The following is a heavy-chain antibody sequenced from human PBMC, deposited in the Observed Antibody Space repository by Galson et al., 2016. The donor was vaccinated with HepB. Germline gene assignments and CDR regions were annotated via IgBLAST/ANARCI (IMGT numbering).Heavy chain of an antibody. CDR3: TTSSARGYTYGPSAY. CDR1: GFTFIRSL. CDR2: IKSYTDRGTT. D-gene: IGHD5-18*01. J-gene: IGHJ4*02. Sequence: SLRLSCAASGFTFIRSLLYWVRQAPGKVLEWVGRIKSYTDRGTTEYAAPMKGRFTFSRDESNNRLSLQMNSLKTLDTAVYYCTTSSARGYTYGPSAYWGRGTLVAVSS. V-gene: IGHV3-15*01.